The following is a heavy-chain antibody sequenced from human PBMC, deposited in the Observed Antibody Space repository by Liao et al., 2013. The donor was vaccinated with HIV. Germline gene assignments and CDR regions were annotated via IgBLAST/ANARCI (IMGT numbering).Heavy chain of an antibody. D-gene: IGHD1-26*01. CDR2: INYSGST. CDR1: GGSISSYY. CDR3: ARNIVGAIFDY. Sequence: QVQLQESGPGLVKPSETLSLTCTVSGGSISSYYWSWIRQPPGKGLEWIGHINYSGSTNYNPSLKSRVTISVDTSKNQFSLKLSSVTAADTAVYYCARNIVGAIFDYWGQGTLVTVSS. J-gene: IGHJ4*02. V-gene: IGHV4-59*01.